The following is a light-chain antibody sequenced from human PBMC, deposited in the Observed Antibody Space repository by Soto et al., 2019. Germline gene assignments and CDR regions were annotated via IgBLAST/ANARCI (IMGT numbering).Light chain of an antibody. CDR3: QQYSSSPSIT. CDR1: QSVSSGY. V-gene: IGKV3-20*01. J-gene: IGKJ5*01. CDR2: GAS. Sequence: EILFEPAPGTLSLPPRAIATPARRAIQSVSSGYLAWYQQKPGQAPRLLIYGASTRATGIPDRFSGSGSGTDFTLTISRLEPEDFAVYYCQQYSSSPSITFGQGTRLEIK.